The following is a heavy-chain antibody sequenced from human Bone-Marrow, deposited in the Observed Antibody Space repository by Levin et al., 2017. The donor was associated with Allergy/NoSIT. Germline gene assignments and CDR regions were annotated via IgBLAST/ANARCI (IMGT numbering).Heavy chain of an antibody. D-gene: IGHD1/OR15-1a*01. CDR3: ARASPWNKNDARWFDP. Sequence: PGASVKVSCKTSGYTFTDYHIHWVRQAPGQGLEWMGWINPNGDGTNYARKFQGRVAMTRDTSVSTVYMEMWSLTSGDTAVYYCARASPWNKNDARWFDPWGQGTLVTVSS. CDR1: GYTFTDYH. CDR2: INPNGDGT. J-gene: IGHJ5*02. V-gene: IGHV1-2*02.